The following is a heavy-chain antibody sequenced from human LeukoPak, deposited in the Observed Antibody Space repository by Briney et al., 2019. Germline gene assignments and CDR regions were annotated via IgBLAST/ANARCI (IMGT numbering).Heavy chain of an antibody. Sequence: GGSLRLSCAASGFTFSSYGMHWVRQAPGKGLEWVAVIWYDGSNKYYADSVKGRFTISRDNSKNTLHLQMNSLRAEDTAVYYCAKGGTSKQWLVGGAFDIWGQGTMVTVSS. D-gene: IGHD6-19*01. CDR3: AKGGTSKQWLVGGAFDI. CDR2: IWYDGSNK. CDR1: GFTFSSYG. V-gene: IGHV3-33*06. J-gene: IGHJ3*02.